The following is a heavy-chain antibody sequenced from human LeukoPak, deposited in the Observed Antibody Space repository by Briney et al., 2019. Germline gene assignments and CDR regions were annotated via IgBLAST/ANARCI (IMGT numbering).Heavy chain of an antibody. CDR1: AYTLTTYG. CDR2: ISAYNGNT. CDR3: ARARVLYCYYYMDV. V-gene: IGHV1-18*01. Sequence: GASVKVTSKASAYTLTTYGISWGRQAPGQGLEWMGWISAYNGNTNYAQKFQGRVTMTTDTSTSTAFMQLRSLRSDETAVYYCARARVLYCYYYMDVWGKGTTVTVSS. J-gene: IGHJ6*03.